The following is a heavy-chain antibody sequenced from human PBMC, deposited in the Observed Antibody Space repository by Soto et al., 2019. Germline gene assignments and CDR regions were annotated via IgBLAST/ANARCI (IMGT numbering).Heavy chain of an antibody. CDR2: ISAYNGNT. CDR1: GYTFTSYG. Sequence: ASVKVSCKASGYTFTSYGISWVRQAPGQGLEWMGWISAYNGNTNYAQKFQGRVTMTRDTSTSTVYMELSSLRSEDTAVYYCARGFLDIVVVVAATPSDAFDIWGQGTMVTVSS. CDR3: ARGFLDIVVVVAATPSDAFDI. V-gene: IGHV1-18*01. D-gene: IGHD2-15*01. J-gene: IGHJ3*02.